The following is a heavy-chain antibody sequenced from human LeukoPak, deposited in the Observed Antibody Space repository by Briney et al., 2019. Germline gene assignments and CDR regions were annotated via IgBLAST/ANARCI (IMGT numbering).Heavy chain of an antibody. CDR1: GGSISSYY. CDR2: INHSGST. Sequence: SETLSLTCTVSGGSISSYYWSWIRQPPGKGLEWIGEINHSGSTNYNPSLKSRVTISVDTSKNQFSLKLSSVTAADTAVYYCARKAPYYYYYGMDVWGQGTTVTVSS. V-gene: IGHV4-34*01. CDR3: ARKAPYYYYYGMDV. J-gene: IGHJ6*02.